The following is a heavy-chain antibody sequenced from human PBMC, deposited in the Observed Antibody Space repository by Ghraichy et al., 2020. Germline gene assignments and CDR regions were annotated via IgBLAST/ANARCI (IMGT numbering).Heavy chain of an antibody. J-gene: IGHJ6*02. D-gene: IGHD2-2*01. CDR2: INYSGST. Sequence: SETLSLTCGVYGGSFKGYYWTWIRQPPGRGPEWIGEINYSGSTNYNPSLKSRVTISVDMSKVHFSLKVSSVTAADTAVYYCARGGVGYCRTSTCNYGMDAWGQGTAVIVSS. CDR1: GGSFKGYY. CDR3: ARGGVGYCRTSTCNYGMDA. V-gene: IGHV4-34*01.